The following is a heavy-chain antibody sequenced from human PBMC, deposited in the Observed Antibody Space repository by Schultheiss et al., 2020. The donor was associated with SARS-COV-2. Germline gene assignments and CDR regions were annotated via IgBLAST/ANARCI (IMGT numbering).Heavy chain of an antibody. D-gene: IGHD3-3*01. J-gene: IGHJ6*02. Sequence: SVKVSCKASGYTFTSYGISWVRQAPGQGLEWMGGIIPIFGTANYAQKFQGRVTITADESTSTAYMELSSLRSEDTAVYYCARVSRTLYYDFWSGRPPYYYYGMDVWGQGTTVTVSS. CDR2: IIPIFGTA. CDR1: GYTFTSYG. CDR3: ARVSRTLYYDFWSGRPPYYYYGMDV. V-gene: IGHV1-69*13.